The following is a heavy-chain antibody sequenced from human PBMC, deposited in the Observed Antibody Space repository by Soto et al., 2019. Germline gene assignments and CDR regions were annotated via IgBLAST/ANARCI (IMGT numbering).Heavy chain of an antibody. V-gene: IGHV3-23*01. CDR2: ISGSGGST. Sequence: PGGSLRLSCAASGFTFSSYARSWVRQAPGKGLEWVSAISGSGGSTYYADSVKGRFTISRDNSKNTLYLQMNSLRAEDTAVYYCAKDPDIVVVVADANPWGQGTLVTVSS. CDR3: AKDPDIVVVVADANP. J-gene: IGHJ5*02. CDR1: GFTFSSYA. D-gene: IGHD2-15*01.